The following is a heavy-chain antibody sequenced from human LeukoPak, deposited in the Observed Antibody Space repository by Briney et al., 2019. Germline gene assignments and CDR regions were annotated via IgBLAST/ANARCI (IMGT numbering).Heavy chain of an antibody. Sequence: ASVKVPCKASGYIFTRTGINWVRQAPGQGLEWMGWISPYNGNTKYAQKFQGGVTVTTDTSTTTAYMDLRSLRSDDTAVYYCTRDHLAADGSDAFDIWGQGTMVTVSS. V-gene: IGHV1-18*04. CDR1: GYIFTRTG. J-gene: IGHJ3*02. CDR3: TRDHLAADGSDAFDI. CDR2: ISPYNGNT. D-gene: IGHD6-13*01.